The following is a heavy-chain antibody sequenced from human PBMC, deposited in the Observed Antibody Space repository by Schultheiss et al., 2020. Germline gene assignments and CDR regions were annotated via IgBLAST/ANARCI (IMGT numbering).Heavy chain of an antibody. CDR1: GFTFTNYG. CDR3: AKALGSYWYFDL. D-gene: IGHD3-10*01. V-gene: IGHV3-23*01. CDR2: ISGSGGST. Sequence: GGSLRLSCAASGFTFTNYGVNWVRQAPGKGLEWVSAISGSGGSTYYADSVKGRFTISRDNSKNTLYLQMNSLRAEDTAVYYCAKALGSYWYFDLWGRGTLVTVSS. J-gene: IGHJ2*01.